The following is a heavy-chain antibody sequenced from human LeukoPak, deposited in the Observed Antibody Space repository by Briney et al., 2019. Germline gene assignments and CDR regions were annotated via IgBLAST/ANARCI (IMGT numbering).Heavy chain of an antibody. CDR1: GYNFITYG. CDR3: ARDRIAAAVLDY. Sequence: ASVKVSCKASGYNFITYGFSWVRQAPGQGLEWMGWINPYHGKTKYSQKFQGRVTMTTDTSTNTAHIELRSLTSDDTAVYFCARDRIAAAVLDYWGQGTLVTVSS. J-gene: IGHJ4*02. D-gene: IGHD6-13*01. CDR2: INPYHGKT. V-gene: IGHV1-18*01.